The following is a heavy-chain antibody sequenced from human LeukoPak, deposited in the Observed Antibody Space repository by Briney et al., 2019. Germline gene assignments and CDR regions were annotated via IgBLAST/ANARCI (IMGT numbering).Heavy chain of an antibody. CDR2: ISRSGGST. V-gene: IGHV3-23*01. J-gene: IGHJ4*02. CDR3: AKDESGPKISHDS. D-gene: IGHD3-3*02. Sequence: GGSLRLSCAASGFTFSNYTMTWVRQAPGRGLEWVSGISRSGGSTYYADSVQGRFIISRDNSKNTLSLQMSSLRAEDTAVYYCAKDESGPKISHDSWAKGTLVTVS. CDR1: GFTFSNYT.